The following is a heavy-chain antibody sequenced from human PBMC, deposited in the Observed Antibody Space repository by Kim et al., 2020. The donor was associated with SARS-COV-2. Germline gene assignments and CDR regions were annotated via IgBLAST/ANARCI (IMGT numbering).Heavy chain of an antibody. D-gene: IGHD2-21*02. V-gene: IGHV4-39*01. J-gene: IGHJ4*02. CDR3: ARHPRCGGDCYPFDY. Sequence: PDPKSRITMSVDTSKNQFSLKLSSVTAADTAVYYCARHPRCGGDCYPFDYWGQGTLVTVSS.